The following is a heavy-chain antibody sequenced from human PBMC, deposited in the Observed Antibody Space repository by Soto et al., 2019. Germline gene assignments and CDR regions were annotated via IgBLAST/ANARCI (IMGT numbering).Heavy chain of an antibody. V-gene: IGHV3-23*01. CDR3: AKDFSGYYDFWSGSSYYFDY. J-gene: IGHJ4*02. Sequence: EVQLLESGGGLVQPGGSLRLSCAASGFTFSSYAMSWVRQAPGKGLEWVSAISGSGGSTYYADSVKGRFTISRDNSKNTLYLKMNSLRAEDTAVYYCAKDFSGYYDFWSGSSYYFDYWGQGTLVTVSS. D-gene: IGHD3-3*01. CDR1: GFTFSSYA. CDR2: ISGSGGST.